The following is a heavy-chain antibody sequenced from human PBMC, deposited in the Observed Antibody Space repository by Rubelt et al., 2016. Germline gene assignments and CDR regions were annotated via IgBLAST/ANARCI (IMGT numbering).Heavy chain of an antibody. J-gene: IGHJ4*02. CDR2: IKEDGSVK. Sequence: GGSLRLSCSVSGFRFSSYAMHWVRQAPGKGLEWVANIKEDGSVKNYVDSVKGRFTISRDNAKNSLYLQMNSLRAEDTAVYYCSRDYVGYWGQGTLVTVSS. CDR1: GFRFSSYA. D-gene: IGHD3-16*01. V-gene: IGHV3-7*03. CDR3: SRDYVGY.